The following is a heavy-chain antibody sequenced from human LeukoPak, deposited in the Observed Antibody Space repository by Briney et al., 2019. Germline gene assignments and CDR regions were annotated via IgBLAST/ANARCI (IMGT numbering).Heavy chain of an antibody. CDR2: IIGSGGIT. J-gene: IGHJ4*02. V-gene: IGHV3-23*01. Sequence: GGSLRLSCAASGFTFSSYGMSWVSQAPGKGLEWVSAIIGSGGITYYADSVKGRFTISRDNSKNTLYLQMNSLRAEDTAVYYCAKDPVYSYCSSTSCSYWGQGTLVTVSS. CDR1: GFTFSSYG. CDR3: AKDPVYSYCSSTSCSY. D-gene: IGHD2-2*01.